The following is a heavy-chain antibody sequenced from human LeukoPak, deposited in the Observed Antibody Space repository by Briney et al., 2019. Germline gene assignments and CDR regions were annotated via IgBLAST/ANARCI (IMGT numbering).Heavy chain of an antibody. V-gene: IGHV3-21*01. CDR1: GFTFSRYN. J-gene: IGHJ4*02. D-gene: IGHD3-22*01. CDR3: ARAGYYYDSNKGIDY. CDR2: ITSSSIYK. Sequence: GGSLRLSCATSGFTFSRYNMNWVRQAPGKGLEWVSSITSSSIYKYYADSMKGRFTISRDNAKNSLYLQMDSLRAEDTAVYYCARAGYYYDSNKGIDYWGQGTLVTVSS.